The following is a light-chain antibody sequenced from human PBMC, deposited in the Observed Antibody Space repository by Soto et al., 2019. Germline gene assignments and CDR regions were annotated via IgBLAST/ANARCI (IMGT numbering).Light chain of an antibody. CDR2: AAS. J-gene: IGKJ2*01. V-gene: IGKV1-39*01. CDR3: QQTYKPSYT. CDR1: QSINTF. Sequence: DIQMTQSPSSLSASLGDRVTITCRASQSINTFLNWYQQQPGRAPKVLIYAASSLQSGVPSRFSGNGSVTDFTLYISSLHPADFATYFCQQTYKPSYTFAQGTRLEIK.